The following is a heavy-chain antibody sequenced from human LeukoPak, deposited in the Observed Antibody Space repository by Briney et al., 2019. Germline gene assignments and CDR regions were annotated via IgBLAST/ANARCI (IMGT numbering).Heavy chain of an antibody. V-gene: IGHV3-11*04. CDR1: VFTHSHYY. D-gene: IGHD6-19*01. Sequence: PGGTLRLSCASSVFTHSHYYISCIPQPPAKGLEDVSYISKNCRTIYYADAAKDRLTIYRDNPQNRLYLQMNSLRSQDRPVYHCGRDPRSGWDAYFDYWGQGNLVTVSS. CDR3: GRDPRSGWDAYFDY. CDR2: ISKNCRTI. J-gene: IGHJ4*02.